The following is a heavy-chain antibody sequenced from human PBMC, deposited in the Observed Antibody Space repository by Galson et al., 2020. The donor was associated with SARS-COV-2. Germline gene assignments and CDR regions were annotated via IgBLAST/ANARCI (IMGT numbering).Heavy chain of an antibody. J-gene: IGHJ4*02. CDR3: AKDIQSPGNY. Sequence: SLKISCAASGFTFDDYAMHWVRQAPGKGLEWVSGISWNSGSIGYADSVKGRFTISRDNAKNSLYLQMNSLRAEDTALYYCAKDIQSPGNYWGQGTLVTVSS. CDR1: GFTFDDYA. V-gene: IGHV3-9*01. CDR2: ISWNSGSI.